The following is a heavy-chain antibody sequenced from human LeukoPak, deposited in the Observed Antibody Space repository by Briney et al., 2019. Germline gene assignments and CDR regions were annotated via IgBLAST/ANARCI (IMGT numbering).Heavy chain of an antibody. CDR1: GDSFSRDTNY. Sequence: SETLSLTCRVSGDSFSRDTNYWGWIRQPPGKGLEWVGTTHYFGITCYNPSLKSRVTISVDMSENQFSLKLSSVTAADTAVYFCARSVAGRRCFDYWGQGTLVTVSS. J-gene: IGHJ4*02. V-gene: IGHV4-39*01. D-gene: IGHD6-19*01. CDR3: ARSVAGRRCFDY. CDR2: THYFGIT.